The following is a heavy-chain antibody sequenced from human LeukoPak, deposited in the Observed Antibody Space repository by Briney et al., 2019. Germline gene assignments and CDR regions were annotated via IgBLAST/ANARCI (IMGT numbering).Heavy chain of an antibody. J-gene: IGHJ4*02. CDR3: ARDIAVAVPFDY. Sequence: SGPVLVKPTEPLTLTFTVSGFSLSNARMGVSWIRQPPGKALEWLAHIFSNDEKSYSTSLKSRLTISKDTSNSQVVLTMTNMDPVDTATYYCARDIAVAVPFDYWGQGTLVTVSS. D-gene: IGHD6-19*01. CDR1: GFSLSNARMG. CDR2: IFSNDEK. V-gene: IGHV2-26*01.